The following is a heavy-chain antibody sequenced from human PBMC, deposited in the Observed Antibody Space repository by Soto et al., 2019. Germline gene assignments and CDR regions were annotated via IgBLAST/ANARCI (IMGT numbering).Heavy chain of an antibody. CDR1: GGSFSGYY. J-gene: IGHJ4*02. D-gene: IGHD2-8*01. V-gene: IGHV4-34*01. CDR2: INHSGST. CDR3: ARGRGEEDIVLMVYARGYFDY. Sequence: SETLSLTCAVYGGSFSGYYWSWIRQPPGKGLEWIGEINHSGSTNYNPSLKSRVTISVDTSKNQFSLKLSSVTAADTAVYYCARGRGEEDIVLMVYARGYFDYWGQGTLVTVSS.